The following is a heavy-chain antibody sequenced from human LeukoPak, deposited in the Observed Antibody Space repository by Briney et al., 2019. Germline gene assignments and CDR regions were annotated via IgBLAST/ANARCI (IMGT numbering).Heavy chain of an antibody. CDR1: GGYISSYY. Sequence: SETLSLTCTVSGGYISSYYWSWIRQPPGKGRVGIGYIYYSGSSDYNPSLTSRVTISVDTSTKQFSLRLRSVTAADTAIYYCARGPYFTNHYDSSGYAYYFDSWGQGTLVTVSS. D-gene: IGHD3-22*01. CDR2: IYYSGSS. J-gene: IGHJ4*02. CDR3: ARGPYFTNHYDSSGYAYYFDS. V-gene: IGHV4-59*13.